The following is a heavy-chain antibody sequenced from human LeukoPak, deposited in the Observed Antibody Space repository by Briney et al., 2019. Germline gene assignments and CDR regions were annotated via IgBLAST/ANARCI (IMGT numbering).Heavy chain of an antibody. CDR3: ARGRSPNLDY. Sequence: SETLSLTCAVYGGSFSGYYWSWIRQPPGKGLEWIGEINHSGSTNYNPSLKSRVTISLDTSKNQFSLKLSSVTAADTAVYYCARGRSPNLDYWGQGTLVTVSS. CDR2: INHSGST. J-gene: IGHJ4*02. CDR1: GGSFSGYY. V-gene: IGHV4-34*01.